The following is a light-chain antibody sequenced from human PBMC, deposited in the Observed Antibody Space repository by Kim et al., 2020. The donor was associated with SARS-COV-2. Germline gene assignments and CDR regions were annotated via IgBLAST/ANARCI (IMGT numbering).Light chain of an antibody. CDR1: QDINTY. CDR3: QQYESYPLT. Sequence: DIQMTQSPPSLSASVGDRVTITCRASQDINTYLGWFQQKPGKAPMSLMYSVSTLQGGVPSRFSGSGSGTYFTLTISSLQPEDFATYYCQQYESYPLTFGGGTKLEI. J-gene: IGKJ4*01. V-gene: IGKV1-16*01. CDR2: SVS.